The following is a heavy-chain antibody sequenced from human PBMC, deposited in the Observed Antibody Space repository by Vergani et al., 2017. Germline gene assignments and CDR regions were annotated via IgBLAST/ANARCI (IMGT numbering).Heavy chain of an antibody. D-gene: IGHD6-13*01. CDR1: GGSFSGYY. V-gene: IGHV4-34*01. Sequence: QVQLQQWGAGLLKPSETLSLTCAVYGGSFSGYYWSWIRQPPGKGLEWIGEINHSGSTNYNPSLKSRVTISVDTSKNQFSLKPSSVTAADTAVYYCARGGSSSWYHWFDPWGQGTLVTVSS. CDR3: ARGGSSSWYHWFDP. J-gene: IGHJ5*02. CDR2: INHSGST.